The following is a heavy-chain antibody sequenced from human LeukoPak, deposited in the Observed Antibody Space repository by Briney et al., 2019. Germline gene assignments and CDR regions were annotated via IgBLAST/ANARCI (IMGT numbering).Heavy chain of an antibody. Sequence: ETLSLTCTVSGGSISSYYWSWVRQAPGKGLEWVANIKQDGSEKYYVDSVKGRFTISRDNAKNSLYLQMNSLRAEDTAVYYCARDLGSGWPFYFDYWGQGTLVTVSS. CDR1: GGSISSYY. CDR3: ARDLGSGWPFYFDY. V-gene: IGHV3-7*01. D-gene: IGHD6-19*01. CDR2: IKQDGSEK. J-gene: IGHJ4*02.